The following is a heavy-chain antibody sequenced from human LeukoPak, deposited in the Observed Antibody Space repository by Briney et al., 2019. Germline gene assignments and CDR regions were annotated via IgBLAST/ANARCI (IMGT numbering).Heavy chain of an antibody. CDR3: VKSPGSGWPV. Sequence: GGSLRLSCAASGFTFKDYWMHWVRQVPGKGLEYLSAIYSDGSRAYYADSVKGRFTISRDNSKNTLYFEMSSLRVEDTAVYYCVKSPGSGWPVWGQGTLLTVSS. D-gene: IGHD6-19*01. CDR2: IYSDGSRA. V-gene: IGHV3-64D*06. CDR1: GFTFKDYW. J-gene: IGHJ4*02.